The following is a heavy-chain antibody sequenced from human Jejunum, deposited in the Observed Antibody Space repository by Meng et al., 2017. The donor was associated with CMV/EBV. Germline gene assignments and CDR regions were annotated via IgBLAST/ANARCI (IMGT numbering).Heavy chain of an antibody. CDR2: IYYTGTT. CDR3: ARGAGWYAF. Sequence: QVQLQRSGPGLVKPSETLSLTCTVSGGSISSSYWSWIRQPPGKGLEWIGYIYYTGTTNYNPSLKSRVTISLDTSKNQFSLKLTSMTAADTAVYYCARGAGWYAFWGQGTLVTVSS. CDR1: GGSISSSY. J-gene: IGHJ5*01. V-gene: IGHV4-59*01.